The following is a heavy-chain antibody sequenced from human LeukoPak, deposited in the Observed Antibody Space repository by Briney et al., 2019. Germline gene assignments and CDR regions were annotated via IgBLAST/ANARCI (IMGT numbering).Heavy chain of an antibody. D-gene: IGHD6-13*01. V-gene: IGHV5-51*01. J-gene: IGHJ5*02. CDR1: GSSFTSYW. CDR3: ARIIAAAGTFGFDP. CDR2: IYPGDSDT. Sequence: GESLKISCQGSGSSFTSYWIGWVRKLHGKGLEWMGIIYPGDSDTRYSPSFQGQVTISADKSISTAYLQWSSLKASDTAMYYCARIIAAAGTFGFDPWGQGTLVTVSS.